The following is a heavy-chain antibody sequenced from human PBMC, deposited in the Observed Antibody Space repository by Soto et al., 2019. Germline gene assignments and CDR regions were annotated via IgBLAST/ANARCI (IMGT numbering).Heavy chain of an antibody. V-gene: IGHV3-9*01. CDR1: GFTVDDYA. CDR3: AKDIGAGTTKYYYYGMDV. Sequence: EVQLVESGGGLVQPGRSLRLSCVASGFTVDDYAMHWVRQAPGKGLEWVSGISWNSGSIGYADYVKGRFTISRDNAKNSLYLQMNSLRAEDTALYYCAKDIGAGTTKYYYYGMDVWGQGTTVTVSS. D-gene: IGHD1-7*01. J-gene: IGHJ6*02. CDR2: ISWNSGSI.